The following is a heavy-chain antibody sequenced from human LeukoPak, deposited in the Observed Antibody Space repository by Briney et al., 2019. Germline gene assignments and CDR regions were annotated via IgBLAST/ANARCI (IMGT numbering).Heavy chain of an antibody. CDR2: IYYSGST. D-gene: IGHD3-10*01. CDR3: ARKRSYGSGSYGNWFDP. CDR1: GYSISSSNW. J-gene: IGHJ5*02. Sequence: PSDTLSLTCAVSGYSISSSNWWGWIRQPPGKGLEWIGYIYYSGSTYYNPSLKSRVTMSVDTSKNQFSLKLSSVTAVDTAVYYCARKRSYGSGSYGNWFDPWGQGTLVTVSS. V-gene: IGHV4-28*01.